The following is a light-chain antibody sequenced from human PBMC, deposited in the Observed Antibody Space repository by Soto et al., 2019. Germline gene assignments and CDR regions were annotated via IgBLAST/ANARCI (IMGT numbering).Light chain of an antibody. CDR3: QQYNNWPWT. CDR1: QSVSSN. CDR2: GAS. Sequence: EIVMTHSPATLSVSPWERATLSCRASQSVSSNLAWYQQKPGQAPRVLIYGASTRATGIPDRFSGSGSGTDFTLTISSLQSEDFAVYYCQQYNNWPWTLGQGTKVDIK. J-gene: IGKJ1*01. V-gene: IGKV3-15*01.